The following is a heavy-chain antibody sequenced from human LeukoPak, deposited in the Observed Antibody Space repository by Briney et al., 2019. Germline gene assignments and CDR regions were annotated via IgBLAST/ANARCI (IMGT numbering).Heavy chain of an antibody. J-gene: IGHJ3*02. CDR1: GGTFSSYA. CDR2: IIPIFGTA. V-gene: IGHV1-69*13. Sequence: SVKVSCKASGGTFSSYAISWVRQAPGQGLEWMGGIIPIFGTANYAQKFQGRVTITADESTSTAYMELSSLRSEDTAVYYCASPSDYYDSSGYAAFDIWGQGTMVTVSS. D-gene: IGHD3-22*01. CDR3: ASPSDYYDSSGYAAFDI.